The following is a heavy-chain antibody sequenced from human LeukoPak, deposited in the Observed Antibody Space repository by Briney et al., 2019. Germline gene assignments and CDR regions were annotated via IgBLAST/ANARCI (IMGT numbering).Heavy chain of an antibody. CDR2: YIPMFATA. CDR3: AGASSKWELSF. J-gene: IGHJ4*02. D-gene: IGHD1-26*01. CDR1: GGTFSRYA. Sequence: ASVKVSCKASGGTFSRYAIIWVRQAPGQGLEWMGGYIPMFATANYAENFQTRVTITADESTSTFSMELSSLRPEDGAVYFCAGASSKWELSFWGQGTLVTVSS. V-gene: IGHV1-69*01.